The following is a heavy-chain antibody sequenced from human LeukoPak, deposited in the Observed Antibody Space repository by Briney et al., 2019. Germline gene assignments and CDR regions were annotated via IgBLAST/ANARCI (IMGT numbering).Heavy chain of an antibody. Sequence: GGSLRLSCAASGFTFSSYSMNWVRQAPGKGLEWVSSISSSSSYIYYADSVKGRFSISRDNSKNTLYLQMNSLRAEDTAVYYCASLRSGSGTFYNDYWGQGTLVTVSS. CDR1: GFTFSSYS. CDR2: ISSSSSYI. CDR3: ASLRSGSGTFYNDY. V-gene: IGHV3-21*01. D-gene: IGHD3-10*01. J-gene: IGHJ4*02.